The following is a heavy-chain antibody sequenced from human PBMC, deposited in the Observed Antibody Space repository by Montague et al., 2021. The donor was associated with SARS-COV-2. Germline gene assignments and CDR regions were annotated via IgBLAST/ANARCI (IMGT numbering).Heavy chain of an antibody. V-gene: IGHV2-70*01. CDR2: IDWDDDK. Sequence: PALVKPTQTLTLTCTFSGFSLSTSGMCVSWIRQPPGKALEWLALIDWDDDKYYSTSQKTRLTISKDTSKNQVVLTMTNMDPVDTATYYCARSHYDILTGYYTVFDYWGQGTLVTVSS. J-gene: IGHJ4*02. CDR1: GFSLSTSGMC. D-gene: IGHD3-9*01. CDR3: ARSHYDILTGYYTVFDY.